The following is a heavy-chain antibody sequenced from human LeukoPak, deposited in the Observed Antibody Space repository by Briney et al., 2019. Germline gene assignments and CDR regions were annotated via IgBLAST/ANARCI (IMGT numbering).Heavy chain of an antibody. Sequence: GGSLRLSCAASGFTFTSYAMDWVRQAPGKGLEWVSGITGSGLATYYADSVKGRFTISRDRSKSTLYLQINSLRAEDTAVYYCAKAPQFATWYNTMEVWGQGTTVTVSS. V-gene: IGHV3-23*01. CDR2: ITGSGLAT. CDR1: GFTFTSYA. J-gene: IGHJ6*02. D-gene: IGHD1-1*01. CDR3: AKAPQFATWYNTMEV.